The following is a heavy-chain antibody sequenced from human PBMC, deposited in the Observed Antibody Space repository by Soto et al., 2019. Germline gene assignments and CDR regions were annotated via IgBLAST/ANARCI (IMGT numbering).Heavy chain of an antibody. J-gene: IGHJ4*02. V-gene: IGHV1-69*08. CDR3: ARDSHNPNDYGDYVVDY. CDR2: IIPILGIA. CDR1: GGTFSSYT. D-gene: IGHD4-17*01. Sequence: QVQLVQSGAEVKKPGSSVKVSCKASGGTFSSYTISWVRQAPGQGLEWMGRIIPILGIANYAQKFQGRVTITADKSTSTAYMELSSPRSEDTAVYYCARDSHNPNDYGDYVVDYWGQGTLVTVSS.